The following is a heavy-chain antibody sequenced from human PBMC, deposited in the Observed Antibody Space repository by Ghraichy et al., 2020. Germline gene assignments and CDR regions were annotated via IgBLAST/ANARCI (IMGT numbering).Heavy chain of an antibody. V-gene: IGHV4-59*01. Sequence: LSLTCTVSGGSISSYYWSWIRQPPGKGLEWIGYIYYSGSTNYNPSLKSRVTISVDTSKNQFSLKLSSVTAADTAVYYCARADYGDGGGMDVWGQGTTVTVSS. CDR3: ARADYGDGGGMDV. CDR2: IYYSGST. D-gene: IGHD4-17*01. CDR1: GGSISSYY. J-gene: IGHJ6*02.